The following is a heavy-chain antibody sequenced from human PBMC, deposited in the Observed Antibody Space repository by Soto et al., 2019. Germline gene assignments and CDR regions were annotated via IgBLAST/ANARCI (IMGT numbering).Heavy chain of an antibody. V-gene: IGHV3-21*01. CDR1: GFTFRSYT. CDR3: VRALVERYGWFDY. CDR2: ITSRSSYI. Sequence: PGGSLRLSCAASGFTFRSYTMNWVRQAPGKGLEWVSSITSRSSYIYYADSLRGRFIISRDNAKNSLYLQVNSLRAEDTAVYYCVRALVERYGWFDYWGQGTLVTVS. J-gene: IGHJ4*02. D-gene: IGHD2-8*02.